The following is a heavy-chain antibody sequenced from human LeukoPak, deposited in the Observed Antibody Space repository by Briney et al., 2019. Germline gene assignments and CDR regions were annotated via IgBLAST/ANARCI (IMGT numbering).Heavy chain of an antibody. CDR2: ISAYNGNT. CDR3: ARDLVYDSSGHSDGPNY. J-gene: IGHJ4*02. V-gene: IGHV1-18*01. CDR1: GYTFTSYG. D-gene: IGHD3-22*01. Sequence: ASVKVSCKASGYTFTSYGISWVRQAPGQGLEWMGWISAYNGNTNYARKLQGRVTMTTDTSTSTAYMELRSLRSDDTAVYYCARDLVYDSSGHSDGPNYWGQGTLVTVSS.